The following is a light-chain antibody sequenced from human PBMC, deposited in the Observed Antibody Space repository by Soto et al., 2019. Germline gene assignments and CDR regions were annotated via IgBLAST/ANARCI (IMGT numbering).Light chain of an antibody. V-gene: IGKV3-15*01. CDR2: GAS. J-gene: IGKJ5*01. CDR3: QQHNNWPVT. CDR1: QSVGSN. Sequence: EIVMTQSPATVSVSPGERATLSCRASQSVGSNLAWYQRKPGQALRLLIYGASTRATGIPARFSGSGSGTDFTLTISSLQSEDFAVYYCQQHNNWPVTFGQGTQLEIK.